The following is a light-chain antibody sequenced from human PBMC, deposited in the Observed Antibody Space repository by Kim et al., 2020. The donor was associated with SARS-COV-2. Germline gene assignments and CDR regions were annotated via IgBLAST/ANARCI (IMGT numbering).Light chain of an antibody. CDR2: GKN. J-gene: IGLJ7*01. CDR1: SLRSYY. CDR3: NSRDSSGNHAV. Sequence: SSELTQDPAVSVALGQTVRITCQGDSLRSYYASWYQQKPGQAPVLVIYGKNNRPLGIPDRFSGSSSGNTASLTITGAQAEDEADYYCNSRDSSGNHAVFG. V-gene: IGLV3-19*01.